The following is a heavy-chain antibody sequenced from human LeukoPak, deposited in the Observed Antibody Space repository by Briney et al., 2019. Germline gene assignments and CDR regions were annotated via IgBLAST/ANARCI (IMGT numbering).Heavy chain of an antibody. CDR2: ISGSGGST. J-gene: IGHJ4*02. Sequence: SGGSLRLSCAASGFTFSSYAMSWVRQAPGKGLEWVSAISGSGGSTYYADSVKGRFTISRDNSKNTLYLQMNSLRAEDTAVYYCAKTLYGDYVAYYFDYWGQGTLVTVSS. V-gene: IGHV3-23*01. D-gene: IGHD4-17*01. CDR3: AKTLYGDYVAYYFDY. CDR1: GFTFSSYA.